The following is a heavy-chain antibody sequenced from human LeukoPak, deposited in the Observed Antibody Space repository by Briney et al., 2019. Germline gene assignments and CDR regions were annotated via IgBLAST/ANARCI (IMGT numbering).Heavy chain of an antibody. V-gene: IGHV4-59*11. Sequence: PSETLSLTCTVSGGSISSHYWSWIRQPPGKGLEWIGYIYYSGSTNYNPSLKSRVTISVDTSKNQFSLKLSSVTAADTAVYYCARQPLVEPAAGSVLYYMDVWGKGTTVTVSS. CDR3: ARQPLVEPAAGSVLYYMDV. CDR1: GGSISSHY. D-gene: IGHD2-2*01. J-gene: IGHJ6*03. CDR2: IYYSGST.